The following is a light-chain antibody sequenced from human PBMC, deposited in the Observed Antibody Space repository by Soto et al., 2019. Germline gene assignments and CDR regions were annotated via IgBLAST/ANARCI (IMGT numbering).Light chain of an antibody. Sequence: EIVLTQSPGTLSLSPGERATLSCRASQSVSSSYLAWYQQKPGQAPRLLIYGESSRATGIPDRFSGSGSRTDFTLTISRLEPEDFAVYYCQQYGSSPPLTFGGGTKVEIK. CDR2: GES. V-gene: IGKV3-20*01. CDR3: QQYGSSPPLT. CDR1: QSVSSSY. J-gene: IGKJ4*01.